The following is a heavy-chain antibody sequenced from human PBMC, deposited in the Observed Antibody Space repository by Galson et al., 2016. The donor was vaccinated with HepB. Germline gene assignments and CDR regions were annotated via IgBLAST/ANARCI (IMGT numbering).Heavy chain of an antibody. D-gene: IGHD6-19*01. CDR3: ASWRYSSGRNDSFDI. CDR1: GFPFNIYS. V-gene: IGHV3-30*03. J-gene: IGHJ3*02. CDR2: VSYDGSKK. Sequence: SLRLSCAASGFPFNIYSMNWVRHAPGKGLEWVAVVSYDGSKKYYADSVKGRFTVSRDNSKNTIYLQMNSLRAEDAAVYYCASWRYSSGRNDSFDIWGQGTRVTVSS.